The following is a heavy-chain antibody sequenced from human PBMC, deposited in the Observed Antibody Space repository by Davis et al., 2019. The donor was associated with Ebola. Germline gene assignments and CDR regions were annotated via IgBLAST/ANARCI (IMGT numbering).Heavy chain of an antibody. CDR3: ARAYGSGRNIPLPGWY. D-gene: IGHD3-10*01. CDR2: ILYDGSNK. CDR1: GFTFSSYG. V-gene: IGHV3-33*01. Sequence: GESLKISCAASGFTFSSYGMHWVRQAPGKGLEWVAVILYDGSNKYYAEAVKGRFTISRDNSKNTLYLQMNSLRAEDTAVYYCARAYGSGRNIPLPGWYWGQGTLVTVSS. J-gene: IGHJ4*02.